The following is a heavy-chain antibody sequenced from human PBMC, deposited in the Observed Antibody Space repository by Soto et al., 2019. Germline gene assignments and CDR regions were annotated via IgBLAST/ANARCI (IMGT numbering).Heavy chain of an antibody. Sequence: VESGGGLVYPGGSLRLSCVGSGFRFSDHSMHWVRQAPGKGLQWISYISSNSDTTYYADSVKGRFTASRDNAKNALFLQMNSLRDDDTATYYCARLPKGSLVTAWGQGARVTVSS. V-gene: IGHV3-48*02. J-gene: IGHJ4*02. CDR3: ARLPKGSLVTA. D-gene: IGHD2-21*02. CDR2: ISSNSDTT. CDR1: GFRFSDHS.